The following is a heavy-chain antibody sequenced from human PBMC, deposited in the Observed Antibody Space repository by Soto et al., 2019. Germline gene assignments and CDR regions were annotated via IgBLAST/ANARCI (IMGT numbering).Heavy chain of an antibody. CDR3: ARLVAPGEFDY. CDR2: INSGHDNT. J-gene: IGHJ4*02. CDR1: GYTFANYA. V-gene: IGHV1-3*04. Sequence: AASVKVSCKASGYTFANYALHCVRQAPGQSLEWVGWINSGHDNTKYSQKFQARVTITRDASASTDYLELSSLRSEDTAVYYCARLVAPGEFDYWGQATRVTVSS. D-gene: IGHD2-15*01.